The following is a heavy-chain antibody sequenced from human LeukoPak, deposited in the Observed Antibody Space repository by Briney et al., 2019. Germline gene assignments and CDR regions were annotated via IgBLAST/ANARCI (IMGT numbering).Heavy chain of an antibody. CDR2: MYHSGST. CDR1: GGSISSSSYY. Sequence: SETLSLTCTVSGGSISSSSYYWGWIRQPPGKGLEWIGTMYHSGSTYYNPSLKSRVTISVDTSKNQFSLRLSSVTAADTAVYYCARYDVWGSYRAFDYWGQGTLVTVSS. J-gene: IGHJ4*02. CDR3: ARYDVWGSYRAFDY. D-gene: IGHD3-16*02. V-gene: IGHV4-39*07.